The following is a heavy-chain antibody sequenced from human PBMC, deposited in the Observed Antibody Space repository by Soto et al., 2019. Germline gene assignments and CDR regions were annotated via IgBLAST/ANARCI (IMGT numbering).Heavy chain of an antibody. V-gene: IGHV4-34*01. CDR3: ARRPGTMVRGVVSQNNWFDP. Sequence: SETLSLTCAVYGGSFSGYYWSWIRQPPGKGLEWIGEINHSGSTNYNPSLKSRVTISVDTSKNQFSLKLSSVTAADTAVYYCARRPGTMVRGVVSQNNWFDPWGQGTLVTVSS. CDR1: GGSFSGYY. D-gene: IGHD3-10*01. CDR2: INHSGST. J-gene: IGHJ5*02.